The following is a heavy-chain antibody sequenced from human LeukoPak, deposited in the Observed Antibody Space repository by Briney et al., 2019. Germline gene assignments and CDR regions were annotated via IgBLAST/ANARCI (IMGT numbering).Heavy chain of an antibody. J-gene: IGHJ4*02. V-gene: IGHV1-24*01. CDR2: FDAEDAET. Sequence: ASVKVSCKVSGHTFTELSMHWVRQVPGKGLEWMGGFDAEDAETIYAQKFRGRVAMTEDTSTDTAYLELSSLRPEDTALYYCATLGGVYGGFDYWGQGTLVTVFS. D-gene: IGHD5/OR15-5a*01. CDR3: ATLGGVYGGFDY. CDR1: GHTFTELS.